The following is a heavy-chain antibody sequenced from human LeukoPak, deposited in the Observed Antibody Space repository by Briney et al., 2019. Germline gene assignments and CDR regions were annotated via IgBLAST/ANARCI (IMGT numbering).Heavy chain of an antibody. J-gene: IGHJ4*02. CDR2: ISGSGGST. V-gene: IGHV3-23*01. Sequence: GGPLRLSCAASGFTFRSYAMSWVRQAPGKGLEWVSAISGSGGSTYYADSVKGRFTISRDNSKNTLYLQMNSLRAEDTAVYYCARSDYYGSGSPTDYWGQGTLVTVSS. CDR1: GFTFRSYA. D-gene: IGHD3-10*01. CDR3: ARSDYYGSGSPTDY.